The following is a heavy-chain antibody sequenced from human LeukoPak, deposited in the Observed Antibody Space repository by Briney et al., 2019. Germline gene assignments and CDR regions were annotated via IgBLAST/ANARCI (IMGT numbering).Heavy chain of an antibody. Sequence: GGSLRLSCAASGFTLSNYWMHWVRQAPGKGLVWVSRIKSDGSTTSYADSVKGRFTISRDNAKNTLYLQMNSLRAEDTAVYYCARVGARLGAFDIWGQGTMVTVSS. J-gene: IGHJ3*02. CDR1: GFTLSNYW. V-gene: IGHV3-74*01. D-gene: IGHD6-25*01. CDR2: IKSDGSTT. CDR3: ARVGARLGAFDI.